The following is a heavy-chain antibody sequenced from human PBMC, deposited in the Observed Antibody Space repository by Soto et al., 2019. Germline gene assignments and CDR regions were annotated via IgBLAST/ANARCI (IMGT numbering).Heavy chain of an antibody. J-gene: IGHJ3*02. CDR2: IKQDGSEK. V-gene: IGHV3-7*01. CDR1: GFTFSSYW. CDR3: ARDPRSGSYDAFDI. D-gene: IGHD1-26*01. Sequence: LSLTCAASGFTFSSYWMSWVRQAPGKGLEWVANIKQDGSEKYYVDSVKGRFTISRDNAKNSLYLQMNSLRAEDTAVYYCARDPRSGSYDAFDIWGQGTMVTVSS.